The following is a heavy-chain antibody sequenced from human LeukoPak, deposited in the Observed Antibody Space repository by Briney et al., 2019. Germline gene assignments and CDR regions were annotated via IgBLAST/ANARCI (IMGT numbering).Heavy chain of an antibody. CDR1: GGSISSHF. CDR3: ARDAKYYYGSRTYFFFEY. CDR2: IFYSGTT. J-gene: IGHJ4*02. V-gene: IGHV4-59*11. D-gene: IGHD3-10*01. Sequence: PSETLSLTCTVSGGSISSHFWSWIRQPPGKGLEWIGYIFYSGTTKYNPSLRSRVTISADTSKNQFSLKLSSVTAADTAIYYCARDAKYYYGSRTYFFFEYWGQGTLLTVSS.